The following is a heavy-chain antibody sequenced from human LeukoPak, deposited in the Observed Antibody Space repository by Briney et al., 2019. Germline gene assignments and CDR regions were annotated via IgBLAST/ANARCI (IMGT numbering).Heavy chain of an antibody. CDR3: ATLQNYDMLTGYFDY. J-gene: IGHJ4*02. Sequence: PGGSLRLSCAASGFTFSSYAMSWVRQAPGKGLEWVSAISGSGGSTYYADSVKGRFTISRDNSKNTLYLQMNSLRAEDTAVYYCATLQNYDMLTGYFDYWGQGTLVTVSS. CDR2: ISGSGGST. V-gene: IGHV3-23*01. D-gene: IGHD3-9*01. CDR1: GFTFSSYA.